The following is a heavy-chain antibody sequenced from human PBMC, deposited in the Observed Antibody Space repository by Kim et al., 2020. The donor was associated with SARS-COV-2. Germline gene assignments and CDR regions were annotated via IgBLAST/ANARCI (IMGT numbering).Heavy chain of an antibody. D-gene: IGHD3-10*01. CDR2: INHSGST. Sequence: SETLSLTCAVYGGSFSGYYWSWIRQPPGKGLEWIGEINHSGSTNYNPSLKSRVTISVDTSKNQFSLKLSSVTAADTAVYYCARSRGYYGSGSYYIDYWGQGTLVTVSS. V-gene: IGHV4-34*01. CDR3: ARSRGYYGSGSYYIDY. CDR1: GGSFSGYY. J-gene: IGHJ4*02.